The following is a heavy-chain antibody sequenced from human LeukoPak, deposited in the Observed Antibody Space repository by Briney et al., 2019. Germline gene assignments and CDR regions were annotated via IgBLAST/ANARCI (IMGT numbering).Heavy chain of an antibody. J-gene: IGHJ6*02. V-gene: IGHV1-69*13. CDR1: GGTFSSYA. D-gene: IGHD3-22*01. Sequence: ASVKVSCKASGGTFSSYAISWVRQAPGQGLEWMGGIIPIFGTANYAQKFQGRVTITADESTSTAYMELSSLRSEDTAVYYCARDPIDSSGYYYYYYYGMDVWGQGTTVTVSS. CDR3: ARDPIDSSGYYYYYYYGMDV. CDR2: IIPIFGTA.